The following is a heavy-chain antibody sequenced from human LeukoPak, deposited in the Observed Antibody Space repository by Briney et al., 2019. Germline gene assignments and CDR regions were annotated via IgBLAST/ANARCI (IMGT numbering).Heavy chain of an antibody. D-gene: IGHD4-23*01. Sequence: SGTLSLTCAVYGGSFSGYYWSWIRQPPGKGLEWIGEINHSGSTNYNPSLKSRVTISVDTSKNQFSLKLSSVTAADTAVYYCARTETVVTPHFDYWGQGTLVTVSS. CDR3: ARTETVVTPHFDY. V-gene: IGHV4-34*01. CDR1: GGSFSGYY. J-gene: IGHJ4*02. CDR2: INHSGST.